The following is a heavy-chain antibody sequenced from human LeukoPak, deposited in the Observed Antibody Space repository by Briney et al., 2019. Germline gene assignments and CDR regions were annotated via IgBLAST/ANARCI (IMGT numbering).Heavy chain of an antibody. CDR2: IGGSGGKT. V-gene: IGHV3-23*01. CDR1: GLTFSSYA. CDR3: AKVKGWWPPTSADY. Sequence: PGGSLRLSCAASGLTFSSYAMSWVRQAPGKGLEWVSGIGGSGGKTYYADSVKGRFTISRDNSKNTLYLQMSSLRVEDTAVYYCAKVKGWWPPTSADYWGQGTLVTVSS. J-gene: IGHJ4*02. D-gene: IGHD2-15*01.